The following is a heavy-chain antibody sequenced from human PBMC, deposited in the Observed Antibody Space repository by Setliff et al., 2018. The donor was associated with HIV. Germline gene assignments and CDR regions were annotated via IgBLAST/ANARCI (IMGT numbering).Heavy chain of an antibody. CDR2: IYYSGST. J-gene: IGHJ4*02. CDR1: GGSISSGDYY. V-gene: IGHV4-30-4*08. D-gene: IGHD5-12*01. Sequence: PSETLSLTCTVSGGSISSGDYYWSWIRQPPGKGLEWIGYIYYSGSTYYNPSLKSRVTISVDTSKNQFSLNLNSVTAADTAVYYCARLGAEDFSDYDWVDYWGQGTLVTVSS. CDR3: ARLGAEDFSDYDWVDY.